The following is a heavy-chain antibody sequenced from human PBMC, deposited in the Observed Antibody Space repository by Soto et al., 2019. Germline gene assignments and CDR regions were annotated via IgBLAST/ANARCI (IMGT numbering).Heavy chain of an antibody. CDR2: ISGSGDNT. J-gene: IGHJ6*03. CDR1: GFTFSSYA. D-gene: IGHD3-3*01. Sequence: EVQLLESGGGLVQPGGSLRLSCAASGFTFSSYALNWVRQAPGKGLEWVSVISGSGDNTYYADAGKGRFTIARDNSKYTLYLQMNSLRAEDTAVYYCAKDLGTDDFWSAYYTYCYMDVWGKGTTVTVSS. V-gene: IGHV3-23*01. CDR3: AKDLGTDDFWSAYYTYCYMDV.